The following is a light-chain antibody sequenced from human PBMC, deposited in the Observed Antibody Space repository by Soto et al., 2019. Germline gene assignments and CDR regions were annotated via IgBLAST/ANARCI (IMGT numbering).Light chain of an antibody. Sequence: QSALTQPPSASGSPGQSVTISCTGTSSDVGGYNFVSWYQQHPGKAPKLVIYEVTKRPSGVPDRFSGSKSGNTASLTVSGLQAEDEADYYCSSYAGSNSRYVFGTGTKLTVL. J-gene: IGLJ1*01. V-gene: IGLV2-8*01. CDR2: EVT. CDR1: SSDVGGYNF. CDR3: SSYAGSNSRYV.